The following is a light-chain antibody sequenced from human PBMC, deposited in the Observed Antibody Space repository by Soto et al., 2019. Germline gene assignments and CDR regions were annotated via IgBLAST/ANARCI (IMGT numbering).Light chain of an antibody. CDR1: QSLLHSNGYYY. CDR3: MQALQTRT. Sequence: EIVVTQSPLSLSVTPGEPASISCSSSQSLLHSNGYYYLDWYLQKPGQSPQLLIYLGSNRASGVPDRFSGSGSGTDFTLKITRVEAEDVGIDYCMQALQTRTFGQLTKVEIK. V-gene: IGKV2-28*01. J-gene: IGKJ1*01. CDR2: LGS.